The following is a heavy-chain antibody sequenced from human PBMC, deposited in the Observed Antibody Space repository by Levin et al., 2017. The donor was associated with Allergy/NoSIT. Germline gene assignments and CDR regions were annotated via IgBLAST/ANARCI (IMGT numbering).Heavy chain of an antibody. J-gene: IGHJ5*02. CDR2: IREDGSGE. V-gene: IGHV3-7*01. CDR1: GFTFSRYC. CDR3: ARDLGDRNSWGWYDP. Sequence: GGSLRLSCAASGFTFSRYCMNWVRQAPGKGLEWVANIREDGSGESYVDSVKGRFTISSDNAKNSLYLEMNSLRAEDTAVYYCARDLGDRNSWGWYDPWGQGTLVTVSS. D-gene: IGHD1-7*01.